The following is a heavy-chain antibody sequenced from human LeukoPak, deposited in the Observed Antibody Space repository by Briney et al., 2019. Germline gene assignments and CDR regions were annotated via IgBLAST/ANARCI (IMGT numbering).Heavy chain of an antibody. J-gene: IGHJ4*02. Sequence: GRSLRLSCAASGFTFSSHYMHWVRQAPGKGLEWVSAISSDGSNEDYADSVQGRFTISRDNSKNTLYLQMNSLRAEDTAVYYCATYNNSWANFDYWGQGTLVIVSS. CDR1: GFTFSSHY. D-gene: IGHD6-13*01. CDR3: ATYNNSWANFDY. CDR2: ISSDGSNE. V-gene: IGHV3-30-3*01.